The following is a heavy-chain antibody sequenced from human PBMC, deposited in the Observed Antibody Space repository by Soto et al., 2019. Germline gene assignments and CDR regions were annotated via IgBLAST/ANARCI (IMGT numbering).Heavy chain of an antibody. CDR1: GGTFSSYA. Sequence: VKVSCKASGGTFSSYAISWVRQAPGQGLEWMGGIIPIFGTANYAQKFQGRVTITADESTSTAYMELSSLRSEDTAVYYCARGARLGYCSGGSCYSVFDYWGQGTLVTVSS. D-gene: IGHD2-15*01. J-gene: IGHJ4*01. CDR2: IIPIFGTA. CDR3: ARGARLGYCSGGSCYSVFDY. V-gene: IGHV1-69*13.